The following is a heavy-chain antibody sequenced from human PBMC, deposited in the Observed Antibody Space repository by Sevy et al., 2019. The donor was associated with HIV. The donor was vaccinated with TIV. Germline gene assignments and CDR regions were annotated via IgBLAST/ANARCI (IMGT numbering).Heavy chain of an antibody. V-gene: IGHV3-53*01. CDR2: IYSGVTT. CDR3: ARVSVYYYDSSGYYTTGNAFDI. J-gene: IGHJ3*02. Sequence: GGSLRLSCAASGFTVGSNYMSWVRQAPGKGLEWVSIIYSGVTTSYADSVKGRFTISRDNSKNKLYLQMNSLRTEDTAVDYCARVSVYYYDSSGYYTTGNAFDIWGQGTMVTVSS. D-gene: IGHD3-22*01. CDR1: GFTVGSNY.